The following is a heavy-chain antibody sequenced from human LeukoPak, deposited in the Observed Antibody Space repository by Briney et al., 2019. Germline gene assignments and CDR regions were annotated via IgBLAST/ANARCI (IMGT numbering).Heavy chain of an antibody. CDR3: ARGGYYGSGNDFRFDP. J-gene: IGHJ5*02. D-gene: IGHD3-10*01. Sequence: SETLSLTCTVSGGSISSYYWSWIRQPPGKGLEWIGYIYYTGSTNYNPSLKSRVTISVDTSKNQFSLKLSSVTPADTAVYYCARGGYYGSGNDFRFDPWGQGTLVTVSS. CDR1: GGSISSYY. V-gene: IGHV4-59*01. CDR2: IYYTGST.